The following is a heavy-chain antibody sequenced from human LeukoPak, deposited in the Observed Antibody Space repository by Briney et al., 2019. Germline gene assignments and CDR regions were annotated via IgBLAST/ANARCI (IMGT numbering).Heavy chain of an antibody. J-gene: IGHJ4*02. D-gene: IGHD1-26*01. CDR1: GGSISSSSYY. CDR2: ISHSGST. CDR3: ARDRRGATDFDY. Sequence: SETLSLTCTFSGGSISSSSYYLGRIRQPPGKGLEWIESISHSGSTFYNPSLKSRLTISIDTSNNQSPLRMSSGTAADTAVYYCARDRRGATDFDYWGQGTLVTVSS. V-gene: IGHV4-39*06.